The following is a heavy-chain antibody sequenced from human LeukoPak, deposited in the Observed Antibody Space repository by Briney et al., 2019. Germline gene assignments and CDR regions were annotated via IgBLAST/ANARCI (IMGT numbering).Heavy chain of an antibody. V-gene: IGHV3-30*18. Sequence: PGGSLRLSCAASGFTFSSFAMHWVRQAPGKGLEWVAVLSYDGTNKYYADSVKGRFTISRDNSKNTLYLQMNSPRAEDTAIYYCAKEIDYGGNSFDYWGQGTLVTVSS. CDR3: AKEIDYGGNSFDY. J-gene: IGHJ4*02. D-gene: IGHD4-23*01. CDR1: GFTFSSFA. CDR2: LSYDGTNK.